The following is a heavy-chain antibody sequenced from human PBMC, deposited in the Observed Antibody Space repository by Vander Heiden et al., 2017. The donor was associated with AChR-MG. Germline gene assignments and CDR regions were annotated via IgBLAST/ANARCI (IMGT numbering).Heavy chain of an antibody. CDR1: GGSFSGYY. Sequence: QVQLQQWGAGLLKPSETLSLTCAVYGGSFSGYYWSWIRQPPGKGLEWIGEINHSGSTNYNPALKSRVTISVDTSKNQFSLKLSSVTAADTAVYYCARSQRVVVITFDYWGQGTLVTVSS. CDR2: INHSGST. D-gene: IGHD3-22*01. CDR3: ARSQRVVVITFDY. V-gene: IGHV4-34*01. J-gene: IGHJ4*02.